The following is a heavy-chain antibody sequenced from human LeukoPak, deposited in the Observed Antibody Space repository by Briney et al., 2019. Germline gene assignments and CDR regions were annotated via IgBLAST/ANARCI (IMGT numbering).Heavy chain of an antibody. CDR3: ARGFKTYYDFWSGLVWFDP. CDR1: GGTFSSYA. Sequence: ASVKVSCKASGGTFSSYAISWVRQAPGQGLEWMGGIIPIFGTANYAQKFQGRVTMTRNTSISTAYMELSSLRSEDTAVYYCARGFKTYYDFWSGLVWFDPWGQGTLVTVSS. CDR2: IIPIFGTA. J-gene: IGHJ5*02. D-gene: IGHD3-3*01. V-gene: IGHV1-69*05.